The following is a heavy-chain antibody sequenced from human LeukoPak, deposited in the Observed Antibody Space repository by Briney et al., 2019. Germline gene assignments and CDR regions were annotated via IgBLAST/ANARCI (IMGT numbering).Heavy chain of an antibody. CDR2: IIPILGIA. J-gene: IGHJ4*02. D-gene: IGHD3-22*01. CDR1: GGTFGSYA. CDR3: ARTYDSSGYATTFDY. Sequence: GASVKVSCKASGGTFGSYAISWVRQAPGQGLEWMGRIIPILGIANYAQKFQGRVTITADKSTSTAYMELSSLRSEDTAVYYCARTYDSSGYATTFDYWGQGTLVTVSS. V-gene: IGHV1-69*04.